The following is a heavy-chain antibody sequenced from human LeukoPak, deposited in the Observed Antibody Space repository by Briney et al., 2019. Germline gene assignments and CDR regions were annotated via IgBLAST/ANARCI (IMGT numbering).Heavy chain of an antibody. CDR1: RGSISSSVYY. Sequence: SETLSLTCTVSRGSISSSVYYWGWIRQPPGKGLEWIGSIYYSGSTYYNPSLKSRVTISVDTSKNQFSLKLSSVTAADTAVYYCARLRSRVTSDYWGQGTLVTVSS. D-gene: IGHD2-21*02. J-gene: IGHJ4*02. V-gene: IGHV4-39*01. CDR2: IYYSGST. CDR3: ARLRSRVTSDY.